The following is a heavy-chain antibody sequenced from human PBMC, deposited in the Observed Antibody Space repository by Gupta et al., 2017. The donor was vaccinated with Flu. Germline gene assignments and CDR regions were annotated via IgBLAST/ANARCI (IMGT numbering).Heavy chain of an antibody. CDR2: INPSGGST. CDR1: GYTFTSYY. CDR3: ARKVGYCSSTSCYKGGFDP. V-gene: IGHV1-46*01. J-gene: IGHJ5*02. Sequence: QVQLVQSGAEVKKPGASVKVSCKASGYTFTSYYMPWVRQAPGQGLEWMGIINPSGGSTSYAQKFQGRVTMTRDTSTSTVYMELSSLRSEDTAVYYCARKVGYCSSTSCYKGGFDPWGQGTLVTVSS. D-gene: IGHD2-2*02.